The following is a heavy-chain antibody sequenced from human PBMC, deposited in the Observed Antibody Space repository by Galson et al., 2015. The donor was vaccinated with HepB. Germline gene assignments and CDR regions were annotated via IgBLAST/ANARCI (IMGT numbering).Heavy chain of an antibody. D-gene: IGHD3-10*01. CDR2: IDPSDSYT. J-gene: IGHJ4*02. CDR1: GYTFTAFW. Sequence: QSGAEVKKPGESLRISCKGSGYTFTAFWISWVRQIPGKGLEWMGRIDPSDSYTDYSPSFPGHVSMSVDKSTTTAYLQWRSLKASDTAMYYCASRHSYFRSGTWYNVADYWGQGTQVSVSS. CDR3: ASRHSYFRSGTWYNVADY. V-gene: IGHV5-10-1*01.